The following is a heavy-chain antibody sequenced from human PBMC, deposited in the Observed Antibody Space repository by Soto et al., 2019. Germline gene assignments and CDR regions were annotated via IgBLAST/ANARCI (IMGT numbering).Heavy chain of an antibody. CDR2: ISGSGGST. D-gene: IGHD3-10*01. CDR3: AKDWDYYYGSGSYYYY. Sequence: EVQLLESGGGLVQPGGSLRLSCAASGFTFSSYAMSWVRQAPGKGLEWVSAISGSGGSTYYADSVKGRFTISRDNSKKALDLQMNSLRAEDTAVYYCAKDWDYYYGSGSYYYYRGQGNLVTVSS. V-gene: IGHV3-23*01. CDR1: GFTFSSYA. J-gene: IGHJ4*02.